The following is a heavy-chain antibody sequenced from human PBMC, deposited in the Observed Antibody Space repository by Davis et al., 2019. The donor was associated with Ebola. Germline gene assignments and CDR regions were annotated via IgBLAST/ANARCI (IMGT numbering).Heavy chain of an antibody. CDR3: ARASSRWELPKYFQH. J-gene: IGHJ1*01. CDR2: INHSGST. Sequence: SATLSLTCAVYGGSFTGYYWSWIRQPPGKGLEWIGEINHSGSTNYNPSLKSRVTISVDTSKNQFSLKLSSVTAADTAVYYCARASSRWELPKYFQHWGQGTLVTVSS. D-gene: IGHD1-26*01. V-gene: IGHV4-34*01. CDR1: GGSFTGYY.